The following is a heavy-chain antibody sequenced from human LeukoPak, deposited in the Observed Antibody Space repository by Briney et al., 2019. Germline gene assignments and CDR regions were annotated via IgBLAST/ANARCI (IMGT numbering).Heavy chain of an antibody. CDR2: IIPIFGTA. CDR3: ARGTGTTRGLVYYYYGMDV. Sequence: ASVTVSCKASGYTFTSYILNWVRQAPGQGLEWMGGIIPIFGTANYAQKFQGRVTITADESTSTAYMELSSLRSEDTAVYYCARGTGTTRGLVYYYYGMDVWGQGTTVTVSS. CDR1: GYTFTSYI. J-gene: IGHJ6*02. V-gene: IGHV1-69*13. D-gene: IGHD1-1*01.